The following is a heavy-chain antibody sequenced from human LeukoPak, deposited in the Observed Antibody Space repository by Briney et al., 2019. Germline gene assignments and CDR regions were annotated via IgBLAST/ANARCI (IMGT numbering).Heavy chain of an antibody. J-gene: IGHJ4*02. V-gene: IGHV3-15*01. CDR2: IKSKTDGGTT. D-gene: IGHD4-17*01. CDR3: TTADGDYVRYYFDY. Sequence: PGGSLRLSCAASGFTFSNAWMSWVRQAPGKGLEWVGRIKSKTDGGTTDYAAPVKGRFTISRDDSKNTLYLQMNSLKTEDTAVYYCTTADGDYVRYYFDYWGQGTLVTVSS. CDR1: GFTFSNAW.